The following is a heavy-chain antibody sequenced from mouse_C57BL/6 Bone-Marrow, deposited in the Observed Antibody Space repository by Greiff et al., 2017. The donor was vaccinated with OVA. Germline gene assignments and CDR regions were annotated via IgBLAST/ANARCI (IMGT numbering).Heavy chain of an antibody. Sequence: QVQLQQPGAELVKPGASVKLSCKASGYTFTSYWMHWVKQRPGQGLEWIGMIHPNSGSTNYNEKFKSKATLTVDKSSSTAYMQLSSLTSEDSAVYYCARALLVLLLLRWVFDYWGQGTTLTVSS. CDR2: IHPNSGST. J-gene: IGHJ2*01. D-gene: IGHD1-1*01. CDR3: ARALLVLLLLRWVFDY. V-gene: IGHV1-64*01. CDR1: GYTFTSYW.